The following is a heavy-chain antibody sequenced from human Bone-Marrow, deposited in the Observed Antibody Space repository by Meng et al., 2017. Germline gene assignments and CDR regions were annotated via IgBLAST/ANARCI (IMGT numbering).Heavy chain of an antibody. CDR2: IYYSGST. V-gene: IGHV4-39*07. CDR3: ARDCPSPFRWCDP. Sequence: QLQESGPGLVKPSDTLSLTCTVSGGSISSSSYYWGWIRQPPGKGLEWIGSIYYSGSTYYNPSLKRRVTISVDTSKNQFSLKLSSVTAADTAVYYCARDCPSPFRWCDPWGQGTLVTVSS. CDR1: GGSISSSSYY. J-gene: IGHJ5*02.